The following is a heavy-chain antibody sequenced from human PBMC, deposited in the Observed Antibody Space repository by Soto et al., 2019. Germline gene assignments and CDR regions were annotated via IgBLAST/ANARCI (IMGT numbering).Heavy chain of an antibody. CDR3: TRSLDIVATLSEYYFDY. J-gene: IGHJ4*02. CDR1: GFTFGDYA. V-gene: IGHV3-49*03. Sequence: GGSLRLSCTASGFTFGDYAMSWFRQAPGKGLEWVGFIRSKAYGGTTEYAASVKGRFTISRDDSKSIAYLQMNSLKTEDTAVYYCTRSLDIVATLSEYYFDYWGQGTLVTVSS. D-gene: IGHD5-12*01. CDR2: IRSKAYGGTT.